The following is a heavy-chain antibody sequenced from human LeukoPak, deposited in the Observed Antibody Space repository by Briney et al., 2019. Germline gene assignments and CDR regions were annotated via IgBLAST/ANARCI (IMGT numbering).Heavy chain of an antibody. CDR2: ITSSSSYI. J-gene: IGHJ4*02. D-gene: IGHD4/OR15-4a*01. CDR3: ARRAGAYSHPYDY. Sequence: RTGGSLRLSCAASGFTFSSYSMSWVRQAPVKGLEWVSFITSSSSYIYYADSVKGRFTISRDNAKNSLYLQMNSLRAEDTAVYYCARRAGAYSHPYDYWGQGTLVTVSS. CDR1: GFTFSSYS. V-gene: IGHV3-21*04.